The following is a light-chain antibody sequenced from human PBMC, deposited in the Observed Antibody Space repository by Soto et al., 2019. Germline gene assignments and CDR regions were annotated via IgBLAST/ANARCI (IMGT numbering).Light chain of an antibody. CDR3: QSYDSSPSVV. CDR2: GNS. J-gene: IGLJ2*01. CDR1: SSNIGAGYD. Sequence: QSVLTQPPSVSGAPGQRVTISCTGSSSNIGAGYDVHWYQQLPGTAPKLLIYGNSNRPSGVPDRFSGSKSGTSASLAITGQEAEDEADYYCQSYDSSPSVVFGGGTKLTVL. V-gene: IGLV1-40*01.